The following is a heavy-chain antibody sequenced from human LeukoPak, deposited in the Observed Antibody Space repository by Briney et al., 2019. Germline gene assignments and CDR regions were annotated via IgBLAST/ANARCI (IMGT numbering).Heavy chain of an antibody. D-gene: IGHD6-19*01. J-gene: IGHJ4*02. CDR2: IYDSGTT. Sequence: GGSLRLSCATSGFTVSSNYMSRVRQAPGKGLEWVSVIYDSGTTYYADSVKGRFLIFRDTSKNTVDLQMNSLRVEDTAVYYCAGRRSSGWYAYWGQGTLVTVSS. CDR1: GFTVSSNY. V-gene: IGHV3-53*01. CDR3: AGRRSSGWYAY.